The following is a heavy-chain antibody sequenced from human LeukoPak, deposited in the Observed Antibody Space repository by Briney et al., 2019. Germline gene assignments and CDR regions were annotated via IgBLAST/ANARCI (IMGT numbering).Heavy chain of an antibody. CDR1: GDSISSYY. V-gene: IGHV4-59*01. J-gene: IGHJ6*03. D-gene: IGHD2/OR15-2a*01. CDR2: LYHSGST. Sequence: PSETLSLTCTVSGDSISSYYWSWVRQSPGKGLEWIGCLYHSGSTKYNPSFESRVAISVDTSKNQLFLNLRSLTPADTAVYYCARGPQNDAHFDMDVWGKGTTVTVSS. CDR3: ARGPQNDAHFDMDV.